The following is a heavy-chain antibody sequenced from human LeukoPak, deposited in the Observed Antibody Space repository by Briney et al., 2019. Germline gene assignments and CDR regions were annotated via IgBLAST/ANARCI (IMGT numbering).Heavy chain of an antibody. J-gene: IGHJ5*02. D-gene: IGHD3-22*01. CDR3: ARGVTMIVVVITDNWFDP. Sequence: GASVKVSCKASGFTFTSSAMQWVRQARGQRLEWIGWIVVGSGNTNYAQKFQERVTITRDMSTSTAYMELSSLRSEDTAVYYCARGVTMIVVVITDNWFDPWGQGTLVTVSS. CDR2: IVVGSGNT. CDR1: GFTFTSSA. V-gene: IGHV1-58*02.